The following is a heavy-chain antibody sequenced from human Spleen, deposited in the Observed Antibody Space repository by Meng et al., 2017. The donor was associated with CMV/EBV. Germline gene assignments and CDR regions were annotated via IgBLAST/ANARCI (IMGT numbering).Heavy chain of an antibody. V-gene: IGHV4-38-2*02. CDR2: IYHSGST. CDR1: GYSISSGYY. CDR3: ARHFDYRNYFDY. J-gene: IGHJ4*02. D-gene: IGHD3-9*01. Sequence: SETLSLTCTVSGYSISSGYYWGWIRQPPGKGLEWIGSIYHSGSTYYNPSLKSRVTISVDTSKNQFSLKLSSVTAADTAVYYCARHFDYRNYFDYWGQGTLVTVSS.